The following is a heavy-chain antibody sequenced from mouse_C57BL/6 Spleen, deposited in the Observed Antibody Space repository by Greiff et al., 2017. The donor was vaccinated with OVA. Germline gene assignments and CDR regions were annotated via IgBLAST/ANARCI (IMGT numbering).Heavy chain of an antibody. CDR1: GYAFTNYL. V-gene: IGHV1-54*01. D-gene: IGHD4-1*01. CDR3: AREGANWIDY. J-gene: IGHJ2*01. Sequence: QVQLQQSGAELVRPGTSVKVSCKASGYAFTNYLIEWVKQRPGQGLERIGVINPGSGGTNYNEKFKGKATLTADKSSSTAYMQLSSLTSEDSAVYFCAREGANWIDYWGQGTTLTVAS. CDR2: INPGSGGT.